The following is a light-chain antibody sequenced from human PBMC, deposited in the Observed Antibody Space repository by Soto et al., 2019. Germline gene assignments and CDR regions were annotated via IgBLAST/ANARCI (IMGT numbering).Light chain of an antibody. J-gene: IGKJ1*01. V-gene: IGKV3-15*01. CDR2: GAS. Sequence: EIMMPQSPATLSVSPGERATLSCRASQSVSSNLAWYQQRPGQAPRLLMSGASTRATGIPARFSGSGSATEFTLTISSLQSGDFALYYCQQYNIWPPWTFGQGTKVDIK. CDR1: QSVSSN. CDR3: QQYNIWPPWT.